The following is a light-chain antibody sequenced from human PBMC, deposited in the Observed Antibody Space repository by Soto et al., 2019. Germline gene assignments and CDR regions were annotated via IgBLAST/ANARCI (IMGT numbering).Light chain of an antibody. CDR2: AAS. Sequence: DIQMTQSPSSLPASVGDRVTITCRASESISSNLNWYQQKPGKAPKLLIYAASSLQSGVPSRCSGSGSGTDFTLTISSLQPEDFATYYCQQSYSTRMYTVGQGNKLEIK. CDR3: QQSYSTRMYT. J-gene: IGKJ2*01. V-gene: IGKV1-39*01. CDR1: ESISSN.